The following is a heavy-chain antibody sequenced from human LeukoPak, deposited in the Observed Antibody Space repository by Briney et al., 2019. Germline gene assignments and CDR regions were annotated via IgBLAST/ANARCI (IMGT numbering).Heavy chain of an antibody. D-gene: IGHD3-3*01. CDR3: ARSLISAVIGKDV. CDR2: ISGGSTYT. Sequence: GGFLRLSCAGSGFTFKDYYLNWIRQAPGKGLEWVSYISGGSTYTNYANSVKGRFTISRDNARNSLFPQMNSLTAEDTAIYYCARSLISAVIGKDVWGQGTAVTVSS. V-gene: IGHV3-11*06. J-gene: IGHJ6*02. CDR1: GFTFKDYY.